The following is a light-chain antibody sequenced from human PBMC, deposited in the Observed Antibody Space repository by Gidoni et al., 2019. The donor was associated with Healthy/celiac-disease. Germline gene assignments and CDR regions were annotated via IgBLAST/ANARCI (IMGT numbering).Light chain of an antibody. CDR2: DAS. CDR3: QQYDNLPSLT. V-gene: IGKV1-33*01. Sequence: DIQMPQSPSSLSASVGDRVTITCQASQDISNYLNCDQQKPGKPPKLLIYDASNLETGVPSRFSGSGSGTDFTFTISSLQPEDIATYYCQQYDNLPSLTFGQGTRLEIK. J-gene: IGKJ5*01. CDR1: QDISNY.